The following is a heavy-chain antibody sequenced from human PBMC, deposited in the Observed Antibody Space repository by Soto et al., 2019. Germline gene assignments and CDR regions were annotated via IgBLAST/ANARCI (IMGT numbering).Heavy chain of an antibody. CDR3: ARGVNDYGDYGPLYYFDY. V-gene: IGHV1-18*01. CDR1: GYTFTSYG. D-gene: IGHD4-17*01. J-gene: IGHJ4*02. CDR2: ISAYNGNT. Sequence: QVQLVQSGAEVKKPGASVKVSCKASGYTFTSYGISWVRQAPGQGLEWMGWISAYNGNTNYAQKLQGRVTMTTDTSTSTAYIELRSLRSDDTAVYYCARGVNDYGDYGPLYYFDYWGQGTLVTVSS.